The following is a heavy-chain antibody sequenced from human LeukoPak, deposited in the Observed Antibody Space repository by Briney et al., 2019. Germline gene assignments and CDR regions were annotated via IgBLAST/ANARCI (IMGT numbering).Heavy chain of an antibody. Sequence: ASVTVSCQACGYIFQNYGIIWVRQAPGQGLEWVGYICLAIGRTTYTQNSQGRVTLATDTPTPTAHMELRSPRSDDTAVYYCAREMWCTSGDCYVNVFDFWGQGTLVTVSP. CDR2: ICLAIGRT. D-gene: IGHD2-21*02. CDR3: AREMWCTSGDCYVNVFDF. CDR1: GYIFQNYG. J-gene: IGHJ3*01. V-gene: IGHV1-18*01.